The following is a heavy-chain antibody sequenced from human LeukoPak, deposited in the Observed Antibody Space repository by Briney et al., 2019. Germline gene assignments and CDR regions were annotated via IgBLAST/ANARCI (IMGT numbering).Heavy chain of an antibody. CDR1: GGTFSSYA. J-gene: IGHJ6*03. D-gene: IGHD5-18*01. CDR2: IIPIFGTA. CDR3: ARDSHTAMDSRYYYYMDV. V-gene: IGHV1-69*05. Sequence: ASVKVSCKASGGTFSSYAISWVRQAPGQGLEWMGRIIPIFGTANYAQKFQGRVTITTDESTSTAYMELSSLRSEDTAVYYCARDSHTAMDSRYYYYMDVWGKGTTVTVSS.